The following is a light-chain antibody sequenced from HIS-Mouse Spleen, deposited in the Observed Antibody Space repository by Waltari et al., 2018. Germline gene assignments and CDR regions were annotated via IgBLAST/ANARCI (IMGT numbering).Light chain of an antibody. CDR1: NIGRKS. V-gene: IGLV3-21*03. CDR2: DDS. J-gene: IGLJ2*01. CDR3: QVWDRSSDHVV. Sequence: SYVLTQPPSVSVAPGKTARITCGGNNIGRKSVHWYQQKPGQAPVLVVYDDSDRPSGIPERLSGSNSGNPANLTISRVEAGDEADYYCQVWDRSSDHVVFGGGTKLTVL.